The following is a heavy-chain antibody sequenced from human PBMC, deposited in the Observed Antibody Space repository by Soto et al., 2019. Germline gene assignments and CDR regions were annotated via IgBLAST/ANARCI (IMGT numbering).Heavy chain of an antibody. CDR3: ARDPKTSGGQHWAFNCFDS. V-gene: IGHV3-30-3*01. D-gene: IGHD7-27*01. J-gene: IGHJ5*01. CDR2: ISYDGTNK. Sequence: AGSLTLSCTAFGFSFSISPIHWVRQPPAPGPEWVALISYDGTNKFYADSVKGRFTISRDNSKSTLYLQVDSLRPEDAAVYYCARDPKTSGGQHWAFNCFDSWGQGTLVTVSS. CDR1: GFSFSISP.